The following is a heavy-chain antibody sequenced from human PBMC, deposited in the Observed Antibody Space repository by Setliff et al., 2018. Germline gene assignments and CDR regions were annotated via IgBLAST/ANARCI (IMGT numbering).Heavy chain of an antibody. D-gene: IGHD6-13*01. CDR1: GGSISSYY. CDR2: INYSGST. Sequence: PSETLSLTCTVSGGSISSYYWSWIRQPPGKGLEWIGYINYSGSTNYNPSLKSRVTISEDMSKNQFSLKVSSVTAADTAIYYCALSSSWSKDFQHWGQGTLVTVSS. CDR3: ALSSSWSKDFQH. V-gene: IGHV4-59*01. J-gene: IGHJ1*01.